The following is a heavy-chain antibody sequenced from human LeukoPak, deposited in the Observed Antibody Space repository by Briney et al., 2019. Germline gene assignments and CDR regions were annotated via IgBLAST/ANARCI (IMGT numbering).Heavy chain of an antibody. D-gene: IGHD3-3*01. J-gene: IGHJ4*02. CDR1: GGSFSGYY. CDR3: ARGQGREVIIDY. CDR2: INHSGST. Sequence: SETLSLTCAVYGGSFSGYYWSWIRQPPGKGLEWIGEINHSGSTNYNPSLKSRVTISVDTSKNQFSLKLSSVTAADTAVYYCARGQGREVIIDYWGQGTLVTVSS. V-gene: IGHV4-34*01.